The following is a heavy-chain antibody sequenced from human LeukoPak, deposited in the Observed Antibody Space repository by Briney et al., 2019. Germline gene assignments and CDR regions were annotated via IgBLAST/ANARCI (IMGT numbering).Heavy chain of an antibody. CDR2: INPNSGGT. J-gene: IGHJ6*02. Sequence: GASVKVSCKASGYTFTDYYMHWVRQAPGQGLEWMGWINPNSGGTNYAQKFQGRVTMTRDTSISTAYMELSRLRSDDTAVYYCARERNYYDSSGYSGGMDVWGQGTTVTVSS. CDR3: ARERNYYDSSGYSGGMDV. V-gene: IGHV1-2*02. D-gene: IGHD3-22*01. CDR1: GYTFTDYY.